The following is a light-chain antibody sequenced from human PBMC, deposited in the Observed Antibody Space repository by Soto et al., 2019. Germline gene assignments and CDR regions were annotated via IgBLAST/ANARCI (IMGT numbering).Light chain of an antibody. CDR3: LQHNRYPWT. J-gene: IGKJ1*01. CDR2: TAS. Sequence: DIQMTQSASSLSASVGDRVTITCRASQDIRNDIGWYQQKPGKAPKRLIYTASTLHTGVPSRFSGSGSGTEFTLTISSLRPEDFATYYCLQHNRYPWTFGQGTKVDI. CDR1: QDIRND. V-gene: IGKV1-17*01.